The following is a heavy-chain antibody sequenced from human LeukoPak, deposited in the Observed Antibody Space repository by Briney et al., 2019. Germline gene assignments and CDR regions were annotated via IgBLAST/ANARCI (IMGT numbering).Heavy chain of an antibody. CDR1: GGSISSYY. CDR2: IYYSGST. V-gene: IGHV4-59*01. D-gene: IGHD6-19*01. J-gene: IGHJ4*02. Sequence: SETLSLTCTVSGGSISSYYWSWIRQPPGKGLEWIGYIYYSGSTNYNTSLKSRVTISVDTSKNQFSLKLSSVTAADTAVYYCARGVPGYSSGWYFSTFDYWGQGTLVTVSS. CDR3: ARGVPGYSSGWYFSTFDY.